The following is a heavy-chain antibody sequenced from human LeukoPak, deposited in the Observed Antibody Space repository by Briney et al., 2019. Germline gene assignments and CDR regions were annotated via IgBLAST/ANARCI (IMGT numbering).Heavy chain of an antibody. Sequence: GGSLRLPCAASELTFSSYKMNWVRQVPGKGLEWVSSISSSSDYVYYADSVKGRFTVSRDNAKKSLYLQMNSLRAEDTAVYYCAREPFWSGYYSNLHFDYWGRGVLVTVSS. D-gene: IGHD3-3*01. CDR1: ELTFSSYK. CDR3: AREPFWSGYYSNLHFDY. J-gene: IGHJ4*02. V-gene: IGHV3-21*01. CDR2: ISSSSDYV.